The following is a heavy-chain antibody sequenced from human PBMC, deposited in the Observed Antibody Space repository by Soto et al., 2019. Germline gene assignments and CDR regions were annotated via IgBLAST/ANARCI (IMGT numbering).Heavy chain of an antibody. CDR3: ARKGYGDYGGMDV. D-gene: IGHD4-17*01. CDR1: GFTFSSYS. V-gene: IGHV3-21*06. CDR2: FRSSTSCI. Sequence: EVQLVESGGGLVKPGGSLRLSCAASGFTFSSYSMNWVRQAPGKGLEWVSSFRSSTSCIYYADSVKGRFTSSRDNAKNSLYLQMNSLRAEDTAVYYCARKGYGDYGGMDVWGQGTTVTVSS. J-gene: IGHJ6*02.